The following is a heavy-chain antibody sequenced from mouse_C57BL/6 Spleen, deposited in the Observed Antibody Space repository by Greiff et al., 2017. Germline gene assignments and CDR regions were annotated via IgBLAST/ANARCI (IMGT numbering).Heavy chain of an antibody. CDR3: ALITTVVATDY. Sequence: QVHVKQSGPELVKPGASVKISCKASGYSFTSYYIHWVKQRPGQGLEWIGWIYPGSGNTKYNEKFKGKDTLTADTSSSTAYMQLSSLTSEDSAVYYCALITTVVATDYWGQGTTLTVSS. J-gene: IGHJ2*01. V-gene: IGHV1-66*01. CDR2: IYPGSGNT. D-gene: IGHD1-1*01. CDR1: GYSFTSYY.